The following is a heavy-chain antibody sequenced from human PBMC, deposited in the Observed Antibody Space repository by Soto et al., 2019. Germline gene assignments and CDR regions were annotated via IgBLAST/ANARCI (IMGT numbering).Heavy chain of an antibody. J-gene: IGHJ3*02. CDR3: ARERGYRGDFDI. Sequence: SETLSLTCTVSGGSISGYYWSWIRQPPGKGLEWIGYIYYSGSTNCNPSLKSRVTISVDTSKKQFSLKLSSVTAADTAVYYCARERGYRGDFDIWGQGAMVTV. V-gene: IGHV4-59*01. D-gene: IGHD5-12*01. CDR1: GGSISGYY. CDR2: IYYSGST.